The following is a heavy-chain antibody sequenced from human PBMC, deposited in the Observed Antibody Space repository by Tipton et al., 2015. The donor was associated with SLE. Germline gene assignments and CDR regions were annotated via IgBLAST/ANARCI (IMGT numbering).Heavy chain of an antibody. V-gene: IGHV3-11*01. CDR2: ISSSGSSM. Sequence: GSLRLSCAASGFTFGDFYMNWFRQAPGKGLEWVSYISSSGSSMYYADSVKGRFTISRDNAKNSLYLQMNSLRAEDTAVYYCARGLHHGWSFYFDFWVQGALVTVSS. J-gene: IGHJ4*02. D-gene: IGHD1-26*01. CDR3: ARGLHHGWSFYFDF. CDR1: GFTFGDFY.